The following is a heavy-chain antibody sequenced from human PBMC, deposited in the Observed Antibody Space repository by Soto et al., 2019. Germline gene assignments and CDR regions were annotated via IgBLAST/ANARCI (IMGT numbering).Heavy chain of an antibody. CDR2: INHSGST. CDR1: GGSFSGYY. Sequence: PSETLSLTCAVSGGSFSGYYWSWIRQPPGKGLEWIGEINHSGSTNYNPSLKSRVTISVDTSKNQFSLKLSSVTAADTAVYYCARPVYGSGSQAYYYYGMDVWGQGTTVTSP. CDR3: ARPVYGSGSQAYYYYGMDV. J-gene: IGHJ6*02. D-gene: IGHD3-10*01. V-gene: IGHV4-34*01.